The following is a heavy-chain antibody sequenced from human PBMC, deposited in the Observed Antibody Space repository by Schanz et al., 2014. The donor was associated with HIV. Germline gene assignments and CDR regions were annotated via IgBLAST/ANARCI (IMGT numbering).Heavy chain of an antibody. V-gene: IGHV3-30*18. Sequence: QVHLVESGGGVVQPGRSLRLSCAASEFTFSSYGMHWVRQAPGRGLEWVAGMSHDGFSKYFADSVKGRFAISREDSKNTVHLQMDSLRPEDTAVYYCAKEAHWLVDDWGQGTLVTVSS. J-gene: IGHJ4*02. CDR2: MSHDGFSK. CDR1: EFTFSSYG. CDR3: AKEAHWLVDD. D-gene: IGHD3-9*01.